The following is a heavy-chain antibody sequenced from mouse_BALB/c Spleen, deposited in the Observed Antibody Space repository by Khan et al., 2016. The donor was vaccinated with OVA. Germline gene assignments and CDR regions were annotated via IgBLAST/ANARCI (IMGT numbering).Heavy chain of an antibody. Sequence: QVQLKESGPGLVAPSQSLSITCTVSGFSLTNYAVHWVRQPPGKGLEWLGVIWAGGSTNYNSALLSRLSISKNNSKSQVFLKMNSLQTDDTALYDWARAWGMTRDTFDYWGQGTTLTVSS. D-gene: IGHD3-3*01. J-gene: IGHJ2*01. CDR1: GFSLTNYA. CDR3: ARAWGMTRDTFDY. V-gene: IGHV2-9*02. CDR2: IWAGGST.